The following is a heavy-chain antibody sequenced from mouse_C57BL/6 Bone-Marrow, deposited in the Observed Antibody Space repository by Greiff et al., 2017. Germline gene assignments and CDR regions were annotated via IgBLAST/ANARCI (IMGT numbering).Heavy chain of an antibody. J-gene: IGHJ1*03. Sequence: QVQLQQPGAELVKPGASVKLSCKASGYTFTSYWMPWVKQRPGQGLEWIGEIDPSDSYTNYNQKFKGKATLTVDTSSITAYMQLTSLTSEDSAVYDGAREEERTVYYLDFDVWGTGTTVTVSS. CDR3: AREEERTVYYLDFDV. CDR1: GYTFTSYW. CDR2: IDPSDSYT. D-gene: IGHD1-1*01. V-gene: IGHV1-50*01.